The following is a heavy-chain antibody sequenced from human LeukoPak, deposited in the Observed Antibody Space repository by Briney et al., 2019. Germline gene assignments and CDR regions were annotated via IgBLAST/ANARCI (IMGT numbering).Heavy chain of an antibody. D-gene: IGHD6-6*01. V-gene: IGHV1-69*05. CDR3: ARERDSSPYFDY. CDR1: GGTFSSYA. Sequence: SVKVSCKASGGTFSSYAISWVRQAPGQGLEWMGGIIPIFGTANYAQKFQGRVTITTDESTSTAYMELSSLKSEATAVYYCARERDSSPYFDYWGQGTLVTVSS. CDR2: IIPIFGTA. J-gene: IGHJ4*02.